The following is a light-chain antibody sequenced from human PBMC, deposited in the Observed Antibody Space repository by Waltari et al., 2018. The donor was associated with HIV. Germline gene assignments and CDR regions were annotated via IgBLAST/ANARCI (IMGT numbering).Light chain of an antibody. CDR2: GDN. CDR3: QSYDSSNHAV. Sequence: NFMLTQPHSVSESPGKTVTVSCTRSSGSIASNYVQWYQQRPGSAPTTVFYGDNQRPSGVPDLFSGSFDSSSNSASLTISGLKTEDEADYYCQSYDSSNHAVFGGGTKLTVL. J-gene: IGLJ3*02. CDR1: SGSIASNY. V-gene: IGLV6-57*03.